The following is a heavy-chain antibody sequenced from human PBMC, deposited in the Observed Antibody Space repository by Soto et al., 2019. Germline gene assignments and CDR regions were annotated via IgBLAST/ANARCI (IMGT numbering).Heavy chain of an antibody. CDR1: GGSFSGYY. D-gene: IGHD3-3*01. J-gene: IGHJ6*02. CDR2: INHSGST. CDR3: ASRAIYDFWSGYYPYYYYGMDV. V-gene: IGHV4-34*01. Sequence: PSETLSLTCAVYGGSFSGYYWSWIRQPPGKGLEWIGEINHSGSTNYNPSLKSRVTISVDTSKNQFPLKLSSVTAADTAVYYCASRAIYDFWSGYYPYYYYGMDVWGQGTTVTVSS.